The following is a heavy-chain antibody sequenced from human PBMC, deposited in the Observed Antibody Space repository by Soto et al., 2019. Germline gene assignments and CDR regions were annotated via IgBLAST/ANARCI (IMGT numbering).Heavy chain of an antibody. Sequence: SGPTGEPTQTLTLTCTFSGFSLSTSGMCVSWIRQPPGKALEWLALIDWDDDKYYSTSLKTRLTISKDTSKNQVVLTMTNMDPVDTATYYCAHIHGYSYGPTKYWGQGTLVTVSS. J-gene: IGHJ4*02. CDR3: AHIHGYSYGPTKY. D-gene: IGHD5-18*01. CDR1: GFSLSTSGMC. CDR2: IDWDDDK. V-gene: IGHV2-70*12.